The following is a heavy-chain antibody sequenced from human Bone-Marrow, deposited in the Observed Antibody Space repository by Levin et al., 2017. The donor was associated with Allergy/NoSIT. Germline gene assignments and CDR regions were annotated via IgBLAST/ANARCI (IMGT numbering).Heavy chain of an antibody. CDR1: GGTFSSYA. V-gene: IGHV1-69*01. CDR3: FYDSSGYYPDDAFDI. CDR2: IIPIFGTA. D-gene: IGHD3-22*01. J-gene: IGHJ3*02. Sequence: PGGSLRLSCKASGGTFSSYAISWVRQAPGQGLEWMGGIIPIFGTANYAQKFQGRVTITADESTSTAYMELSSLRSEDTAVYYCFYDSSGYYPDDAFDIWGQGTMVTVSS.